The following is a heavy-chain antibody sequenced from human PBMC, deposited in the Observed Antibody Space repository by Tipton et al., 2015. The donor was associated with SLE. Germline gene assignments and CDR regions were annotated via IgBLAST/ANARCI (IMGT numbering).Heavy chain of an antibody. Sequence: TLSLTCTFSGGSISSYYWSWIRQSPGEGMEWIGYVYHTGNTNYNPSLKSRLTISIDASKNQFSLKLSSVTAADTALYYCATSPTSFWSSYYDFWGQGILVTVSS. CDR2: VYHTGNT. D-gene: IGHD3-3*01. V-gene: IGHV4-59*01. J-gene: IGHJ4*02. CDR3: ATSPTSFWSSYYDF. CDR1: GGSISSYY.